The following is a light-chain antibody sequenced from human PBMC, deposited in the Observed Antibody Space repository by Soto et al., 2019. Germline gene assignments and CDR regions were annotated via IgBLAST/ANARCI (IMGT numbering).Light chain of an antibody. V-gene: IGLV1-40*01. J-gene: IGLJ2*01. CDR3: QSYDSSLSGSVV. CDR1: SSNIGAPYD. Sequence: QSVLTQPPSVSGAPGQGVTISCTGSSSNIGAPYDVHWYQHLPGTAPIFLIYGGNNRPSGVPDRFSGSRSGTSASLAITGLQAEDEADYYCQSYDSSLSGSVVFGGGTKLTVL. CDR2: GGN.